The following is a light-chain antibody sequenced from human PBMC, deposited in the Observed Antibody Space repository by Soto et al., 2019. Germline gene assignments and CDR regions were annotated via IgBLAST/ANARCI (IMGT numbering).Light chain of an antibody. CDR3: KSYAGSNPYV. J-gene: IGLJ1*01. Sequence: QAALTQPPSASGSPGQSVTISCTGTRDDVGFYDFVSWYQHHPGKAPRLIIYEVVQRPSGVPDRFSGPKSGNTASLTVSGLLAADEADYFFKSYAGSNPYVFGSGTKVTVL. CDR2: EVV. V-gene: IGLV2-8*01. CDR1: RDDVGFYDF.